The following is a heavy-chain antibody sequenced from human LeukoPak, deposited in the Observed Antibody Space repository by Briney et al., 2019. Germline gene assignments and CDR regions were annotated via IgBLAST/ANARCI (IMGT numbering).Heavy chain of an antibody. Sequence: GASVKVSCKASGYTFTGYYMHWVRQAPGQGLEWMGWINPNSGGTNYAQKLQGRVTMTTDTSTSTAYTELRSLRSDDTAVYYCARDREMTTVTTRGGSKYFQHWGQGTLVTVSS. CDR2: INPNSGGT. D-gene: IGHD4-17*01. J-gene: IGHJ1*01. V-gene: IGHV1-2*02. CDR3: ARDREMTTVTTRGGSKYFQH. CDR1: GYTFTGYY.